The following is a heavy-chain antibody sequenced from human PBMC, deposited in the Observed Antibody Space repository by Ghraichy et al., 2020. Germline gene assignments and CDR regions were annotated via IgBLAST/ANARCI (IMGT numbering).Heavy chain of an antibody. CDR1: GYTFTSYY. CDR3: ARVRVRRHGAATLDY. CDR2: INPSGGST. D-gene: IGHD2-15*01. V-gene: IGHV1-46*01. J-gene: IGHJ4*02. Sequence: ASVKVSCKASGYTFTSYYMHWVRQAPGQGLEWMGIINPSGGSTSYAQKFQGRVTMTRDTSTSTVYMELSSLRSEDTAVYYCARVRVRRHGAATLDYWGQGTLVTVSS.